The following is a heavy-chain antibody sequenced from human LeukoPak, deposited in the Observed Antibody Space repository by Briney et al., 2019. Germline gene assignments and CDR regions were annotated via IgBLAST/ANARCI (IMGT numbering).Heavy chain of an antibody. CDR2: IYCSGST. V-gene: IGHV4-59*11. Sequence: SETLSLTCTVSGGSISSHYWSWIRQPPGKGREWVGYIYCSGSTNYNPSLKSRVTISVETSKNQFSLKLSSVTAADTAVYYCAREIRRDGYNLFDYWGQGALVTVSS. D-gene: IGHD5-24*01. J-gene: IGHJ4*02. CDR3: AREIRRDGYNLFDY. CDR1: GGSISSHY.